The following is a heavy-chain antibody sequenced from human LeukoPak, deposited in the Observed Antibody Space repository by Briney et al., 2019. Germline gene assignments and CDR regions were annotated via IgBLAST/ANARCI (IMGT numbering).Heavy chain of an antibody. CDR2: ISSNGGST. V-gene: IGHV3-64D*06. CDR3: VKGKSGGSWYYFDY. Sequence: PGGSLRLSCSASGFTFSSYAMHWVRQAPGKGLEYVSAISSNGGSTYYADSVKGRFTISRDNSKNTLYLQMSSLRAEDTAVYYCVKGKSGGSWYYFDYWGQGTLVTVSS. J-gene: IGHJ4*02. CDR1: GFTFSSYA. D-gene: IGHD2-15*01.